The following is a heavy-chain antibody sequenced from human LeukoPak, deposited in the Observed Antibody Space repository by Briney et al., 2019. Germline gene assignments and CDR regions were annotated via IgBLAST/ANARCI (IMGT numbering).Heavy chain of an antibody. CDR2: IYYSGST. D-gene: IGHD6-13*01. CDR1: GGSISSYY. J-gene: IGHJ5*02. V-gene: IGHV4-59*01. Sequence: SETLSLTCTVSGGSISSYYWSWIRQPPGKGLEWIGYIYYSGSTNYNPSLKSRVTISVDTSKNQFSLKLSSVTAADTAVYYCARAYSSSWYFNWFGPWGQGTLVTVSS. CDR3: ARAYSSSWYFNWFGP.